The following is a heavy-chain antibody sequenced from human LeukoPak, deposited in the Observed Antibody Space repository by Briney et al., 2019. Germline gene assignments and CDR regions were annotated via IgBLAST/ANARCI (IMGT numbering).Heavy chain of an antibody. J-gene: IGHJ4*02. CDR1: GFTFNTYG. CDR2: ISYDASNK. CDR3: AKRVGYYYDSSGYCFDY. D-gene: IGHD3-22*01. Sequence: GGSLRLSCAASGFTFNTYGMHWVRQAPGKGLEWVAVISYDASNKNYADPVKGRFTISRDYSKNTVYLQMNSLRAEDTAVYYCAKRVGYYYDSSGYCFDYWGQGTLVTVSS. V-gene: IGHV3-30*18.